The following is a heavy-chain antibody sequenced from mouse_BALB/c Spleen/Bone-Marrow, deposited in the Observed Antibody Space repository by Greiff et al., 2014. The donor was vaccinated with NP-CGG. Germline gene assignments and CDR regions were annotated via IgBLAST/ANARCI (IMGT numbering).Heavy chain of an antibody. Sequence: EVQLQQSGAELVKPGASVKLSCTASGFNIKDTYMHWVKQRPEQGQEWIGRIDPANGNTKYDPKFQGKATITADTSSNTAYLQLSSLTSEDTAVYYCAAYYRYLAWFAYWGQGTLVTVSA. CDR1: GFNIKDTY. CDR2: IDPANGNT. CDR3: AAYYRYLAWFAY. J-gene: IGHJ3*01. V-gene: IGHV14-3*02. D-gene: IGHD2-14*01.